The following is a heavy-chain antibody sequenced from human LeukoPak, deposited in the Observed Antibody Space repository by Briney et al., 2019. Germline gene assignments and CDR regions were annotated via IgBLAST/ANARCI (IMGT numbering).Heavy chain of an antibody. CDR2: IYYSGST. V-gene: IGHV4-59*08. D-gene: IGHD3/OR15-3a*01. CDR1: GGSICSYY. J-gene: IGHJ5*02. Sequence: SETLSLTCTVSGGSICSYYWSWIRQPPGKGVEWIGYIYYSGSTNYNPSLKSRVTISVDTSKNQFSLKLSSVTAADTAVYYCARLRTDWFDPWGQGTLVTVSS. CDR3: ARLRTDWFDP.